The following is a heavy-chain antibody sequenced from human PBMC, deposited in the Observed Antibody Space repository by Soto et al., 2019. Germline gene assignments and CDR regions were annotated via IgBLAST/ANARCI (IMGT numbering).Heavy chain of an antibody. D-gene: IGHD2-2*01. J-gene: IGHJ6*02. V-gene: IGHV4-4*02. CDR2: IYHSGST. Sequence: SETLSLTCAVSGGSISSSNWWSWVRQPPGKGLEWIGEIYHSGSTNYNPSLKSRVTISVDKSKNQFSLKLSSVTAADTAVYYCARVPSSPYCSSTSCYRRYYYYGMDVWGQGTTVTVYS. CDR3: ARVPSSPYCSSTSCYRRYYYYGMDV. CDR1: GGSISSSNW.